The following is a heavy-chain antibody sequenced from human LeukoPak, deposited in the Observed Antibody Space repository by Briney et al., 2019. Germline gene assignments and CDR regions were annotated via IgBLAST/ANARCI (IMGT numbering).Heavy chain of an antibody. Sequence: SQTLSLTCTIPSGSISSGGYSWSWIRQPPGKGLEWIGYIYHSGSTYYNPSLKSRVTISVDRSKNQFSLKLSSVTAADTTVYYCARQERYYYGMDVWGQGTTVTVSS. J-gene: IGHJ6*02. V-gene: IGHV4-30-2*01. CDR3: ARQERYYYGMDV. CDR1: SGSISSGGYS. D-gene: IGHD1-26*01. CDR2: IYHSGST.